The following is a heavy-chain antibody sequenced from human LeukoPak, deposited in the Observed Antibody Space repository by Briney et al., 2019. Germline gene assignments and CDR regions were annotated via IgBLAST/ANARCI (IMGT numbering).Heavy chain of an antibody. J-gene: IGHJ4*02. CDR1: GFTFTNAW. CDR2: IKSKTDGETT. D-gene: IGHD3-10*01. Sequence: GGSLRLSCVDSGFTFTNAWMSWVRQAPGKGLEWIGRIKSKTDGETTNYAEPVRGRFTISRDDSKSAVYLQMNSLKIEDTAVYYCTTDLGTYYHGSRRLITIDYWGQGTLVTVSS. CDR3: TTDLGTYYHGSRRLITIDY. V-gene: IGHV3-15*01.